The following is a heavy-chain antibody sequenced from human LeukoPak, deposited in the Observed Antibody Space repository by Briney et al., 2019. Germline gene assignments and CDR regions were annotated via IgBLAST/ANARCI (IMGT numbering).Heavy chain of an antibody. J-gene: IGHJ4*02. CDR3: ARQPDVRAAYSPNFVS. CDR2: INHSGST. Sequence: SETLSLTCAVYGGSFSGYYWSWIRQPPGKGLEWIGEINHSGSTNYNPSLKSRVTISVDTSKNQFSLKLSSVTAADTAVYFCARQPDVRAAYSPNFVSWGQGTLVTVSS. V-gene: IGHV4-34*01. CDR1: GGSFSGYY. D-gene: IGHD5-24*01.